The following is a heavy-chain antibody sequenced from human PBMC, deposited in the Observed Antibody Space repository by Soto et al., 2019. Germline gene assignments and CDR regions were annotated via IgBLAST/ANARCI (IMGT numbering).Heavy chain of an antibody. CDR3: TRHEEDHYDNGTYQSKYYFDY. D-gene: IGHD3-22*01. CDR1: GGSISGYY. Sequence: SETLSLTCTVSGGSISGYYWSWIRQPPGKGLEWIGYMYNTGNNYYNPSLKSRVTISVDTSKKQFSLKLNSVTAADTAVYFCTRHEEDHYDNGTYQSKYYFDYWGQRTLVTVSS. CDR2: MYNTGNN. J-gene: IGHJ4*02. V-gene: IGHV4-59*08.